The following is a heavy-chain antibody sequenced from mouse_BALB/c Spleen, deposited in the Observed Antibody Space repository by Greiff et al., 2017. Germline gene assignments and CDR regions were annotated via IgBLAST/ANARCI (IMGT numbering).Heavy chain of an antibody. CDR2: IDPENGNT. D-gene: IGHD2-1*01. J-gene: IGHJ3*01. CDR3: ASYYGNGLFAY. V-gene: IGHV14-1*02. CDR1: GFNIKDYY. Sequence: DQLQQSGAELVRPGALVKLSCKASGFNIKDYYMHWVKQRPEQGLEWIGWIDPENGNTIYDPKFQGKASITADTSSNTAYLQLSSLTSEDTAVYYCASYYGNGLFAYWGQGTLVTVSA.